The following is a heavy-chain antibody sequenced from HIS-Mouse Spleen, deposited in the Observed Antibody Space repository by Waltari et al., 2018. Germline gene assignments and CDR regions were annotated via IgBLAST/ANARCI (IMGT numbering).Heavy chain of an antibody. CDR3: AREIPYSSSWYDWYFDL. J-gene: IGHJ2*01. Sequence: QLQLQESGPGLVKPSETLSLTCTVSGGSISSSSSYWGWIRQPPGKGLAWIGSIYYSGSNYYNPSLKGRVTRSVDTSKNQFSLKLSSVTAAETAVYYCAREIPYSSSWYDWYFDLWGRGTLVTVSS. D-gene: IGHD6-13*01. CDR1: GGSISSSSSY. CDR2: IYYSGSN. V-gene: IGHV4-39*07.